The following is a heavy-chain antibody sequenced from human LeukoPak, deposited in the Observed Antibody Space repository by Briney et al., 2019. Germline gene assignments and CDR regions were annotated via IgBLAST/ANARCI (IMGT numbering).Heavy chain of an antibody. D-gene: IGHD3-3*02. CDR3: AKDIEHFDP. J-gene: IGHJ5*02. Sequence: GGSLRLSCAASGFTFGRYEMNWVRQAPGKGLEWVSYIGTIISTTYYAASVKGRFTISRDDSNSTVFLQMDSLRVEDTARYYCAKDIEHFDPWGQGTLVVVSS. V-gene: IGHV3-48*03. CDR1: GFTFGRYE. CDR2: IGTIISTT.